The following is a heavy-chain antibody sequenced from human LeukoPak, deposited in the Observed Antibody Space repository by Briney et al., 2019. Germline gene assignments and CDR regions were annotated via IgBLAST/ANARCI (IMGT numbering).Heavy chain of an antibody. CDR1: GGSISSSSYY. D-gene: IGHD2-2*01. V-gene: IGHV4-39*01. J-gene: IGHJ4*02. CDR3: ARHPGDIVVVPDA. Sequence: SETLSLTCTVSGGSISSSSYYWGWIRQPPGKGLEWNGSIYYSGSTYYNPSLKSRVTISVDTSKNQFSLKLSCVTAADTALYYCARHPGDIVVVPDAWGQGTLVTVSS. CDR2: IYYSGST.